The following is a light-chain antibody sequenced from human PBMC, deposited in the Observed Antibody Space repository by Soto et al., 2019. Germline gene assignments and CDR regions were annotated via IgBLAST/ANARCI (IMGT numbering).Light chain of an antibody. V-gene: IGKV3-20*01. CDR1: QSINNNY. CDR2: GAS. CDR3: QQYGNSLALT. J-gene: IGKJ4*01. Sequence: VLTQSPGTLSLSPGERATLSCRASQSINNNYLAWYQQKPGQAPRLLIYGASTRATGIPDRFSGSGSGTDFTLTISRLEPEDFAVYYCQQYGNSLALTFGGGTKVEIK.